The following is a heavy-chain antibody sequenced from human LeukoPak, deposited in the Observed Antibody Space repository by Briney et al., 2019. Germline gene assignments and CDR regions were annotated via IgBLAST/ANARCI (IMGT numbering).Heavy chain of an antibody. CDR1: GASITTYY. V-gene: IGHV4-59*08. Sequence: SETLSLICTVSGASITTYYWSWIRQPPGKGLEWIAYISDIGSINYNPSLKSRVTISLDTSKNQFSLKLSSVTAADTAVYYCAGHHPRNTVDFWGQGTLVTVSS. D-gene: IGHD2/OR15-2a*01. J-gene: IGHJ4*02. CDR3: AGHHPRNTVDF. CDR2: ISDIGSI.